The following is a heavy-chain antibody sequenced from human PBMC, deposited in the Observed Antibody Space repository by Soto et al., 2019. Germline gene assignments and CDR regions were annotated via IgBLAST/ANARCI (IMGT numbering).Heavy chain of an antibody. CDR1: GFTFTSYA. V-gene: IGHV3-23*01. D-gene: IGHD1-26*01. CDR2: ISGSGSNT. CDR3: ARERATFDY. J-gene: IGHJ4*02. Sequence: PGGSLRLSCAASGFTFTSYAMSWVRLTPGKGLEWVSAISGSGSNTFYADSVRGRFTISRDNSKNTVFLQMNNLRAEDTAVYFCARERATFDYWGQGTRVTVSS.